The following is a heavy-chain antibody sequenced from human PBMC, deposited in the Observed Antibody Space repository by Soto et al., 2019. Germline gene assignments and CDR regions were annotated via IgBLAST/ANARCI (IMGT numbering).Heavy chain of an antibody. J-gene: IGHJ6*02. V-gene: IGHV4-34*01. D-gene: IGHD6-13*01. Sequence: SETLSLTCAVYGGSFSGYYWSWIRQPPGKGLEWIGEINHSGSTNYNPSLKSRVTISVDTSKNQFSLKLSSVTAADTAVYYCARVRKRVAAAGFYKYYGMDVWGQGTTVTVS. CDR2: INHSGST. CDR3: ARVRKRVAAAGFYKYYGMDV. CDR1: GGSFSGYY.